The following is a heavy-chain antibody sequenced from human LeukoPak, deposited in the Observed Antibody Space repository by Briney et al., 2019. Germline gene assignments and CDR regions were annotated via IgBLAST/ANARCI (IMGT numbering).Heavy chain of an antibody. D-gene: IGHD3-22*01. J-gene: IGHJ4*02. CDR1: GFTFEDYG. Sequence: GGSLRLSCAISGFTFEDYGMSWVRQRPGKGLEWVSGINWSGGNTGYAESVKGRFTISRDNAKNSVYLQMNSLRDEDTAFYFCARDSQDEDSSGHDYWGQGTLVTVS. V-gene: IGHV3-20*04. CDR2: INWSGGNT. CDR3: ARDSQDEDSSGHDY.